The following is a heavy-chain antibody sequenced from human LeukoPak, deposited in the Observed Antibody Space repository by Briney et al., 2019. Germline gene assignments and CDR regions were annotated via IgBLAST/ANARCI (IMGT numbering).Heavy chain of an antibody. Sequence: PSETLSLTCSVSGGSISGHYWSWIRQPPGKGLEWIGYIDYSGSTNNNPSLKSRVTISVDTSNNQLSLKLTSVTAADTAVYYCARTTEGGYTYDYFYYYYMGVWGKGTTVTISS. V-gene: IGHV4-59*11. CDR2: IDYSGST. CDR1: GGSISGHY. J-gene: IGHJ6*03. CDR3: ARTTEGGYTYDYFYYYYMGV. D-gene: IGHD5-18*01.